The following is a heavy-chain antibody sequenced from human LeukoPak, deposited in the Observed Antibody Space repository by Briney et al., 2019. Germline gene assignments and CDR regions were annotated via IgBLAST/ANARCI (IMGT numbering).Heavy chain of an antibody. CDR2: INHSGST. D-gene: IGHD3-10*01. CDR1: GGSFSGYY. V-gene: IGHV4-34*01. CDR3: ARSMVRGVISTLGLGNY. J-gene: IGHJ4*02. Sequence: SSETLSLTCAVYGGSFSGYYWSWIRQPPGKGLEWIGEINHSGSTNYNPSLKSRVTISVDTSKNQFSLKLSSVTAADTAVYYCARSMVRGVISTLGLGNYWGQGTLVTVSS.